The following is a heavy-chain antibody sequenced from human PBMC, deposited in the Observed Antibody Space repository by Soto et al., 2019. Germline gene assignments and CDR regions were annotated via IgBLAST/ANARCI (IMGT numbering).Heavy chain of an antibody. Sequence: SETLSLTCAVSGGSISSGPYSWGWIRQPPGEGLEWIGTFHYSENTNYNPSLESRVAISVDTSKNQFSLKLSSVTAADTAVYYCARRYSSAFDIWGQGTMVTVSS. CDR1: GGSISSGPYS. J-gene: IGHJ3*02. CDR2: FHYSENT. D-gene: IGHD6-13*01. V-gene: IGHV4-39*01. CDR3: ARRYSSAFDI.